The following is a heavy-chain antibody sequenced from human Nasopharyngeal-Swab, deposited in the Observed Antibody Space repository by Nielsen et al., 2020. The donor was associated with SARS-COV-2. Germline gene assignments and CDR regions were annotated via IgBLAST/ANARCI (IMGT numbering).Heavy chain of an antibody. CDR1: GFTFSSYA. Sequence: GGSLRLSCAASGFTFSSYAMNWVRQAPGKGLEWVSAISGSGGSTYYADSVKGRFTISRDNSKNTLYLQMNSLRAEDTAVYYCAKAYLVAAAGTMGYWGQGTLVTVSS. CDR3: AKAYLVAAAGTMGY. J-gene: IGHJ4*02. CDR2: ISGSGGST. V-gene: IGHV3-23*01. D-gene: IGHD6-13*01.